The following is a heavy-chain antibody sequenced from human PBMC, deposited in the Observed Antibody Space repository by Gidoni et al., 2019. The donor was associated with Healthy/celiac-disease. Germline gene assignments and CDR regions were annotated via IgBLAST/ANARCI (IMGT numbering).Heavy chain of an antibody. CDR2: ISGSGGST. V-gene: IGHV3-23*01. CDR1: GFTFSSYA. Sequence: EVQLLESGGGLVQPGGSLSLSCAASGFTFSSYAMSWVRQAPGKGLEWVSAISGSGGSTYYADSVKGRFTISRDNSKNTLYLQMNSLRAEDTAVYYCANHGRNDYGDYGLFRPLDYWGQGTLVTVSS. CDR3: ANHGRNDYGDYGLFRPLDY. J-gene: IGHJ4*02. D-gene: IGHD4-17*01.